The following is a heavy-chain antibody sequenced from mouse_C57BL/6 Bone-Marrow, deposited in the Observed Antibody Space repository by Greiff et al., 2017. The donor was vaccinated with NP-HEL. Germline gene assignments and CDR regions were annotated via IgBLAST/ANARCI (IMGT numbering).Heavy chain of an antibody. Sequence: EVQLQQSGPELVKPGASVKISCKASGYTFTDYYMNWVKQSHGKSLEWIGDINPNNGGTSYNQKFKGKATLTVDKSSSTAYMELRSLTSEDSAVYYCARPLYDPYYAMDYWGQGTSVTVSS. D-gene: IGHD2-12*01. CDR1: GYTFTDYY. V-gene: IGHV1-26*01. J-gene: IGHJ4*01. CDR3: ARPLYDPYYAMDY. CDR2: INPNNGGT.